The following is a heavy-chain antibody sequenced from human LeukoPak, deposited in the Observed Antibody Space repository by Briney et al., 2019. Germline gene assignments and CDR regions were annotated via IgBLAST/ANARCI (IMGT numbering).Heavy chain of an antibody. J-gene: IGHJ4*02. Sequence: GASVKVSCKASGYTFTDYYMHWVRQAPGQGLEWMGWINPNSGGTNYAQKFQGRVTMTRDTSISTAYMELTRLRSDDTAVYYCARDNGDYWFDYWGQGTLVTVSS. CDR2: INPNSGGT. D-gene: IGHD4-17*01. V-gene: IGHV1-2*02. CDR3: ARDNGDYWFDY. CDR1: GYTFTDYY.